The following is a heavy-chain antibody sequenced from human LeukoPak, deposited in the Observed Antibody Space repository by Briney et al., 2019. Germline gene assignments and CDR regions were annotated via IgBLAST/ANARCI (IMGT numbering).Heavy chain of an antibody. CDR3: AASGSYLGGVLDY. D-gene: IGHD1-26*01. CDR1: GGSISSYH. Sequence: PSETLSLTCTVSGGSISSYHWSWIRQPPGKGLEWIGYIYYSGSTNYNPSLKSRVTISVDTSKNQFSLKLSSVTAADTAVYYCAASGSYLGGVLDYWGQGTLVTVSS. J-gene: IGHJ4*02. V-gene: IGHV4-59*01. CDR2: IYYSGST.